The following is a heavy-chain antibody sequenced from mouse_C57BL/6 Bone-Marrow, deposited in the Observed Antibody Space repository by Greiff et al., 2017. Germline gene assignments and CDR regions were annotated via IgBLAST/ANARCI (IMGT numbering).Heavy chain of an antibody. CDR1: GYTFTGYW. J-gene: IGHJ3*01. Sequence: VQLQQSGAELMKPGASVKLSCKATGYTFTGYWIEWVKQSPGHGLEWIGEIFPGSGSTNYNEKFKGKATFTVAPSSNTVYMQLSSLTTEDASIDYCARPDSYYSAWFDYWGQGTLLTVSA. CDR2: IFPGSGST. D-gene: IGHD2-3*01. CDR3: ARPDSYYSAWFDY. V-gene: IGHV1-9*01.